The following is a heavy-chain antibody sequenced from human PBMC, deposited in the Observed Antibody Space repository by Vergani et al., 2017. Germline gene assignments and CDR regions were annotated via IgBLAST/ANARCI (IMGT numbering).Heavy chain of an antibody. Sequence: QVQLVESGGGVVQPGRSLRLSCAASGFTFSSYAMHWGRQAPGKGLEWVAVISYDGSNKYYADSVKGRFTISRDNSKNTLYLQMNSLRAEDTAVYYCARDSHYYDSYDYWGQGTLVTVSS. J-gene: IGHJ4*02. CDR2: ISYDGSNK. D-gene: IGHD3-22*01. CDR3: ARDSHYYDSYDY. V-gene: IGHV3-30-3*01. CDR1: GFTFSSYA.